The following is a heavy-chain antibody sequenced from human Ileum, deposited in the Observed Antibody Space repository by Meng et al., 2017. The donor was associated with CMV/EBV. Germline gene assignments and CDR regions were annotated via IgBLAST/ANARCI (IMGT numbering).Heavy chain of an antibody. Sequence: GGFLRLSCGVSGFTFSSSDMSWVRQAPGEGLEWVSSISTSGSDRYADSVKDRFTISRDNAKSTVYLQMSSLRAEDTAVYYCAKGDTLDCSGTSCYSADVFDIWGQGTKVTVSS. D-gene: IGHD2-2*02. CDR2: ISTSGSDR. J-gene: IGHJ3*02. CDR1: GFTFSSSD. CDR3: AKGDTLDCSGTSCYSADVFDI. V-gene: IGHV3-23*01.